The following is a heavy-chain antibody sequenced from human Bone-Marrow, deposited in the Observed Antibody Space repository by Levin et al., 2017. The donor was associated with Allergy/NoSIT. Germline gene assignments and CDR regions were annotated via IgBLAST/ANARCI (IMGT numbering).Heavy chain of an antibody. CDR2: IYYSGST. J-gene: IGHJ4*02. CDR3: ARANGEPNFDY. D-gene: IGHD4-17*01. CDR1: GDSVRSGSYF. V-gene: IGHV4-61*01. Sequence: KASETLSLTCTVSGDSVRSGSYFWSWVRQPPGRGLEWLGYIYYSGSTKYNPSLKGRVTISVDTSKNQFSLKLNAVTAADTAVYYCARANGEPNFDYWGQGSLVTVSS.